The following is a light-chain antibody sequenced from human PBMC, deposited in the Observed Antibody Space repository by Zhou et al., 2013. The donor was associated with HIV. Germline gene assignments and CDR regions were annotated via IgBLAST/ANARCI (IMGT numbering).Light chain of an antibody. CDR1: QSLLYSDGNTY. J-gene: IGKJ1*01. CDR3: MQETYWPRT. Sequence: DVVMTQSPLSLPVTLGQPASISCRSSQSLLYSDGNTYLSWFQKRPGLSPRRLIYKVSNRDSGVPDRFSGSGSGTDFTLKISRVEPEDVGVYYCMQETYWPRTFGQGTEVEIK. V-gene: IGKV2-30*01. CDR2: KVS.